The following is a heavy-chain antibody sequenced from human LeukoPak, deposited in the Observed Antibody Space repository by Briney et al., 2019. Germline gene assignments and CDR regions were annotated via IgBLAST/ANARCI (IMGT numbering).Heavy chain of an antibody. CDR1: GYTLTSYA. V-gene: IGHV1-3*01. CDR2: INAGNGNT. CDR3: ARVTLWSGYYSFDP. Sequence: GASVKVSCKASGYTLTSYAMHWVRQAPGQRLEWMGWINAGNGNTKYSQKFQGRVTITRDTSASTAYMELSSLRSEDTAVYYCARVTLWSGYYSFDPWGQGTLVTVSS. D-gene: IGHD3-3*01. J-gene: IGHJ5*02.